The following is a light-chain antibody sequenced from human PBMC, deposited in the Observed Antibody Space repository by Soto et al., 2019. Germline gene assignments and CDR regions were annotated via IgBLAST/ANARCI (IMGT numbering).Light chain of an antibody. CDR3: QQYRSSPRT. V-gene: IGKV3-20*01. Sequence: IVISHSPTTLPMSPGERATLSCRASQSVSSNLAWYQQKPGQAPRLLIYGASRRATGIPDRFSGSGSGTDFTLTISRLEPEDFAMYYCQQYRSSPRTFGGGTKVAIK. J-gene: IGKJ4*01. CDR1: QSVSSN. CDR2: GAS.